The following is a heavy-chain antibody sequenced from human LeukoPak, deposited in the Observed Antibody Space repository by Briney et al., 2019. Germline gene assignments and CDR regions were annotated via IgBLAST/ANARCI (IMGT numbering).Heavy chain of an antibody. CDR2: LNTDGSST. D-gene: IGHD3-3*01. Sequence: GGSLRLSCAASGVTFSSYWMHWVRQAPGKGLVWVSRLNTDGSSTNYADSVKGRFTISRDNAKNTLYLQMNSLRAEDTAVYYCAKDPLYYDFWSGYSSRFDYWGQGTLVTVSS. CDR3: AKDPLYYDFWSGYSSRFDY. V-gene: IGHV3-74*01. J-gene: IGHJ4*02. CDR1: GVTFSSYW.